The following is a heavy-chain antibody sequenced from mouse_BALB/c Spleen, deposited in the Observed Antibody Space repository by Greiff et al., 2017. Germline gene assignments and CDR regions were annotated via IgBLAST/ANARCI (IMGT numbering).Heavy chain of an antibody. CDR2: INPSTGYT. J-gene: IGHJ2*01. D-gene: IGHD1-1*01. V-gene: IGHV1-7*01. Sequence: VQLQQSGAELAKPGASVKMSCKASGYTFTSYWMHWVTQRPGQGLEWIGYINPSTGYTEYNQKFKDKATLTADKSSSTAYMQLSSLTSEDSAVYYCARDGHYYGSTLDYWGQGTTLTVSS. CDR3: ARDGHYYGSTLDY. CDR1: GYTFTSYW.